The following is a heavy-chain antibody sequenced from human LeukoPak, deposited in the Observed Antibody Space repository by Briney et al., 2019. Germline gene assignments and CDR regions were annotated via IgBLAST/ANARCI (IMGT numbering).Heavy chain of an antibody. CDR1: GYTFTSYG. D-gene: IGHD5-18*01. J-gene: IGHJ4*02. Sequence: ASVTVSCKASGYTFTSYGISWVRQAPGQGLEWMGWISAYNGNTNYAQKLQGRVTMTTDTSTSTAYMELRSLRSDDTAVYYCARDLGYSYGYWYFDYWGQGTLVTVSS. V-gene: IGHV1-18*04. CDR2: ISAYNGNT. CDR3: ARDLGYSYGYWYFDY.